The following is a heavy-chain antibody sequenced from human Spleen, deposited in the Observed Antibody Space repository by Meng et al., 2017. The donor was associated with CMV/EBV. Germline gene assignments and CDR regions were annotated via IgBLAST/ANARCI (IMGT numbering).Heavy chain of an antibody. J-gene: IGHJ5*02. D-gene: IGHD3-3*01. CDR2: IYHSGST. CDR1: GYSISSGYY. CDR3: ARDMTIFGVVTDNWFDP. V-gene: IGHV4-38-2*02. Sequence: SETLSLTCTASGYSISSGYYWGWIRQPPGKGLEWIGSIYHSGSTYYNPSLKSRVTISVDTSKNQFSLKLSSVTAADTAVYYCARDMTIFGVVTDNWFDPWGQGTLVTVSS.